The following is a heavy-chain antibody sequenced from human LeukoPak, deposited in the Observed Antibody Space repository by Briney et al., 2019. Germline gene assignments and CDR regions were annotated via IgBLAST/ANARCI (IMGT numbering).Heavy chain of an antibody. CDR1: GFTFSRFW. D-gene: IGHD1-26*01. CDR2: INADGSDT. J-gene: IGHJ4*02. Sequence: PGGSLRLSCAASGFTFSRFWMHWVRQRPGKGLVWVARINADGSDTIYADSVKGRFSVSRDNTKSTMYLQMNSLIAADTGFYFCARVRSGSSPADFDYWGQGTLVTVSS. CDR3: ARVRSGSSPADFDY. V-gene: IGHV3-74*01.